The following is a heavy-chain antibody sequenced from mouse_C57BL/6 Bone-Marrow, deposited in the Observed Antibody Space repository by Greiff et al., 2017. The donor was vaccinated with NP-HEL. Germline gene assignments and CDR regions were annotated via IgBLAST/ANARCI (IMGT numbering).Heavy chain of an antibody. CDR1: GFTFSSYG. J-gene: IGHJ1*03. D-gene: IGHD1-1*01. CDR2: ISSGGSYT. V-gene: IGHV5-6*01. Sequence: EVQRVESGGDLVKPGGSLKLSCAASGFTFSSYGMSWVRQTPDKRLEWVATISSGGSYTYYPDSVKGRFTISRDNAKITLYLQMSSLKSEDTAMYYCARLKFITTVVATNFDVWGTGTTVTVSS. CDR3: ARLKFITTVVATNFDV.